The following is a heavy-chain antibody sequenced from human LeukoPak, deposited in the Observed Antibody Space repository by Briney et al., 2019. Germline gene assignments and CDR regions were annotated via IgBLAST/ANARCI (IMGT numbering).Heavy chain of an antibody. D-gene: IGHD2-2*01. J-gene: IGHJ6*02. Sequence: ASQTLSLTCAVSGGSISSGGYSWSWIRQPPGKGLEWIGYIYHSGSTYYNLSLKSRVTISVDRSKNQFSLKLSSVTATDTAVYYCAGEVVPAAREDYYYYGMDVWGQGTTVTVSS. V-gene: IGHV4-30-2*01. CDR1: GGSISSGGYS. CDR2: IYHSGST. CDR3: AGEVVPAAREDYYYYGMDV.